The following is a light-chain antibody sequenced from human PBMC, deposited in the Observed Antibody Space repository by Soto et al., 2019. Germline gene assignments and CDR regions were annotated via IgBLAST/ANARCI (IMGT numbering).Light chain of an antibody. V-gene: IGKV1-5*03. CDR2: KAS. Sequence: DIHMTQSPSTLSASVGDRVTITCRASQSISSWLAWYQQKPGKAPNLLIYKASSLESGVPSRFSGSGSGTEFTLTISSLQPEDSATYYCQQYTRYPQTFGQGTKVDIK. CDR3: QQYTRYPQT. J-gene: IGKJ1*01. CDR1: QSISSW.